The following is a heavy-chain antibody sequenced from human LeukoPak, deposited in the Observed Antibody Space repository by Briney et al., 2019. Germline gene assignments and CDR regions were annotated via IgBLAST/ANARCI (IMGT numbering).Heavy chain of an antibody. D-gene: IGHD6-19*01. CDR3: ARATYSSGWGTSDY. CDR2: IYYSGST. J-gene: IGHJ4*02. Sequence: SETLSLTCTVSGGSISSYYWSWIRQPPGKGLEWIGYIYYSGSTNYNPSLKSRVTISVDTSKNQFSLRLSFVTAADTAVYYCARATYSSGWGTSDYWGQGTLVTVSS. V-gene: IGHV4-59*01. CDR1: GGSISSYY.